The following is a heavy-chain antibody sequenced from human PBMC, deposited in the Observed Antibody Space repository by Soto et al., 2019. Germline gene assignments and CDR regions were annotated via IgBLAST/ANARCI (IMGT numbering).Heavy chain of an antibody. CDR3: AVGYCTNGVCSHYFDY. V-gene: IGHV1-69*12. J-gene: IGHJ4*02. Sequence: QVQLVQSGAEVKKPGSSVKVSCKASGGTFSSYAISWVRQAPGQGLEWMGGIIPIFGTANCAQKFQGRVTITADESTSTAYMELSSLRSEDTAVYYCAVGYCTNGVCSHYFDYWGQGTLVTVSS. CDR1: GGTFSSYA. CDR2: IIPIFGTA. D-gene: IGHD2-8*01.